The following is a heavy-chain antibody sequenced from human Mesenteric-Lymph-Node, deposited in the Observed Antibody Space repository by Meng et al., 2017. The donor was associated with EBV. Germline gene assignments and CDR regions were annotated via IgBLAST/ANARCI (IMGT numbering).Heavy chain of an antibody. Sequence: QGPLQESSPHLVTPSGPLSFTCAVSGGSISSSNWWSWVRQPPGKGLEWIGEIYHSGITNYNPSLSSRVTMSIDKSNNQFSLKLRSVTAADTAVYYCARGLWFRDFLRWFDPWGQGTLVTVSS. CDR1: GGSISSSNW. D-gene: IGHD3-10*01. CDR3: ARGLWFRDFLRWFDP. V-gene: IGHV4-4*02. J-gene: IGHJ5*02. CDR2: IYHSGIT.